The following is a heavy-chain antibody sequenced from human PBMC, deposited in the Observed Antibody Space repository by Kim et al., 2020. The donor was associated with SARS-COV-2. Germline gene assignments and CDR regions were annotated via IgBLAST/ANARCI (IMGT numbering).Heavy chain of an antibody. Sequence: KGRFTISRDNSKNTLYLQMNNLRAEDTAVYYCARDHYYIAADYYYYGMDVWGQGTTVTVSS. CDR3: ARDHYYIAADYYYYGMDV. J-gene: IGHJ6*02. V-gene: IGHV3-30*07. D-gene: IGHD6-13*01.